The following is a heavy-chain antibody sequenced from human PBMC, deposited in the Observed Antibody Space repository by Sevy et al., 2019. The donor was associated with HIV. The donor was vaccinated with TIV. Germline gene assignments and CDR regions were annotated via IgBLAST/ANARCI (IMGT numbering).Heavy chain of an antibody. CDR1: GFTFSSYG. D-gene: IGHD1-1*01. CDR2: ISYDGSNK. V-gene: IGHV3-30*18. CDR3: SKARLGNYYYYGMDV. Sequence: GGSLRLSCAASGFTFSSYGMHWVRQAPGKGLEWVAVISYDGSNKYYADSVKGRFTISRDNSKNTLYLQMNSLRAEDTAGYDCSKARLGNYYYYGMDVWGQGTTVTVSS. J-gene: IGHJ6*02.